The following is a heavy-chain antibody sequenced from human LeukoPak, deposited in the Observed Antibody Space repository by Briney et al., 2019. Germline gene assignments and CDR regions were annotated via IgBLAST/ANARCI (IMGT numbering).Heavy chain of an antibody. Sequence: GGSLRLSCEASGFTFSSYAMSWVRQAPGKGLEWVSAIRGSSFSTYYADSVEGRFTISRDNSKNKLYLQMNSLRAEDTAVYYCAKVSTVAGSGYFDYWGQGTLVTVSS. D-gene: IGHD6-19*01. CDR2: IRGSSFST. CDR3: AKVSTVAGSGYFDY. CDR1: GFTFSSYA. J-gene: IGHJ4*02. V-gene: IGHV3-23*01.